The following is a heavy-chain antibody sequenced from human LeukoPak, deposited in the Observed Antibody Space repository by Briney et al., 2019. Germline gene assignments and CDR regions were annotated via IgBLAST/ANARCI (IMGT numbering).Heavy chain of an antibody. CDR2: IYSGTST. CDR1: GFTVSSNY. D-gene: IGHD4-17*01. J-gene: IGHJ3*02. V-gene: IGHV3-66*04. Sequence: PGGSLRLSCAASGFTVSSNYMSWVRQAPGKGLEWVSVIYSGTSTYYTDSVKGRFTTSRDNSKNTLYLQMNSLRAEDTAVYYCARHPPSVTLIRGAFDIWGHGTMVTVSS. CDR3: ARHPPSVTLIRGAFDI.